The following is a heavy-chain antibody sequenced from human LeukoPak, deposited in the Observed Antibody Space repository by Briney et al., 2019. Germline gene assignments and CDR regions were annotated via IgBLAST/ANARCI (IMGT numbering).Heavy chain of an antibody. CDR1: GYTFTSYG. CDR3: ARDAAMYSSGWYFDY. CDR2: ISAYNGNT. Sequence: ASVKVSCKASGYTFTSYGISWVRQAPGQGLEWMGWISAYNGNTNYAQKLQGRVTMTTDTSTSTAYMELRSLRSEDTAVYYCARDAAMYSSGWYFDYWGQGTLVTVSS. D-gene: IGHD6-19*01. J-gene: IGHJ4*02. V-gene: IGHV1-18*01.